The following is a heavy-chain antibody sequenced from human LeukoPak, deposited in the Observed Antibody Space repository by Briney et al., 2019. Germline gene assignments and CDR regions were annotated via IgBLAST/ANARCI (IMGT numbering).Heavy chain of an antibody. CDR1: GFTFGSYA. CDR3: AKGTSVPWGYFDY. J-gene: IGHJ4*02. D-gene: IGHD2-2*01. CDR2: ISGSGGST. Sequence: GGSLGLSCAASGFTFGSYAMTWDRQTPGKGLEWVSAISGSGGSTYYTESVKGRFTISRDNSKNTVYLQMNILSADDTAVYYCAKGTSVPWGYFDYWGQGALVTVSS. V-gene: IGHV3-23*01.